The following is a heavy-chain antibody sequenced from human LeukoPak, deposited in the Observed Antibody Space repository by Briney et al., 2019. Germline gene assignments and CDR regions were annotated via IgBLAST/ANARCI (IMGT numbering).Heavy chain of an antibody. CDR3: ASNYGSGYNRIDY. CDR2: IIPIFGTA. Sequence: SVKVSCKASGGTFSSYAISWVRQAAGQGLEWMGGIIPIFGTANYAQKFQGRVTITADESTSTAYMELSSLRSEDTAVYYCASNYGSGYNRIDYWGQGTLVTVSS. D-gene: IGHD3-10*01. V-gene: IGHV1-69*13. J-gene: IGHJ4*02. CDR1: GGTFSSYA.